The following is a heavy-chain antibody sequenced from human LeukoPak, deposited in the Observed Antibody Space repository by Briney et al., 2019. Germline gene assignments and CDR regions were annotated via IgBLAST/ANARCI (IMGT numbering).Heavy chain of an antibody. CDR2: IYYSGST. D-gene: IGHD3-10*01. CDR1: GYSISSSYY. CDR3: ARQVHVLLWFGELIHYFDY. V-gene: IGHV4-38-2*01. Sequence: SETLSLTCAVSGYSISSSYYWGWIRQPPGKGLEWIGSIYYSGSTYYNPSLKSRVTISVDTSKNQFSLKLSSVTAADTAVYYCARQVHVLLWFGELIHYFDYWGQGTLVTVSS. J-gene: IGHJ4*02.